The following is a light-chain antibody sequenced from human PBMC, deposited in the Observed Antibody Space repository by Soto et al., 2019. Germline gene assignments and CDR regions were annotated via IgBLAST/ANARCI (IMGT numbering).Light chain of an antibody. V-gene: IGLV1-44*01. Sequence: QCVLTQPPSASGTPGQRVAISCSGSSSNIGSNTVNWYQQLPGTAPKLLIYSNNQRPSGVPDRFSGSKSGTSASLAISGLQSEDEADCYCAAWDDSLNGSYVFGTGTKVTVL. J-gene: IGLJ1*01. CDR3: AAWDDSLNGSYV. CDR2: SNN. CDR1: SSNIGSNT.